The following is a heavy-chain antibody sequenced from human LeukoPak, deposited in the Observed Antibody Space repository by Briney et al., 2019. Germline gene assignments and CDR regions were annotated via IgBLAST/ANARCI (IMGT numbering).Heavy chain of an antibody. CDR2: IYPGDSDT. J-gene: IGHJ5*02. CDR3: ATTYYFGSGSYLWFDP. Sequence: GESLKISWKGSGYSFTSYWIGWVRQMPGKGLEWMGIIYPGDSDTRYSPSFQGQVTISADKSISTAYLQWSSLKASDTAMYYCATTYYFGSGSYLWFDPWGQGTLVTVSS. D-gene: IGHD3-10*01. CDR1: GYSFTSYW. V-gene: IGHV5-51*01.